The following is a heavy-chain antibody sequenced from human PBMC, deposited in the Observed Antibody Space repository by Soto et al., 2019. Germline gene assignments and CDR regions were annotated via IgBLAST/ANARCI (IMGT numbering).Heavy chain of an antibody. CDR3: ARDEDDGYNIFFDY. D-gene: IGHD3-9*01. CDR2: IYYSGST. J-gene: IGHJ4*02. V-gene: IGHV4-31*03. Sequence: SETLSLTCTVSGGSISSGDYYWSWIRQPPGKGLEWIGYIYYSGSTYYNPSLKSRVTISVDTSKNQFSLKLSSVTAADTAVYYCARDEDDGYNIFFDYWGQGTLVTVSS. CDR1: GGSISSGDYY.